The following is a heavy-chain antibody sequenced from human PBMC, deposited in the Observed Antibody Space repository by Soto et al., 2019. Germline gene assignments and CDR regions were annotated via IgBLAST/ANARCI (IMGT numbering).Heavy chain of an antibody. J-gene: IGHJ4*02. CDR2: VSYDGSNK. V-gene: IGHV3-30-3*01. CDR3: ARDLSAARPSVFDY. CDR1: GFTFRSYA. D-gene: IGHD6-6*01. Sequence: GGSLRLSCAASGFTFRSYALHWVRQAPGKGLEWVAVVSYDGSNKYYADSVKGRFTISRDNAKNSLYLQMNSLRAEDTAVYYCARDLSAARPSVFDYWGQGTLVTVSS.